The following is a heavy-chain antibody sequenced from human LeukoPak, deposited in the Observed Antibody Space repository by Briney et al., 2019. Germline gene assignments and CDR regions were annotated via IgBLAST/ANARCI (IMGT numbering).Heavy chain of an antibody. Sequence: GGSLRLSCAASGFTFSSYDMHRVRQATGKGLEWVSTIGSAGDTHYPASVKGRFTISRENAKNSLYLQMNSLRAGDTAVYYCARDGYNYGSLDYWGQGTLVTVSS. D-gene: IGHD5-24*01. CDR2: IGSAGDT. CDR1: GFTFSSYD. V-gene: IGHV3-13*01. CDR3: ARDGYNYGSLDY. J-gene: IGHJ4*02.